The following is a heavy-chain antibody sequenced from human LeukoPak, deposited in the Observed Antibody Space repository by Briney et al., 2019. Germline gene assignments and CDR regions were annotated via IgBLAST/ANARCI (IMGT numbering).Heavy chain of an antibody. CDR2: ISHSGATT. CDR3: ARALPRGLYYGMDV. CDR1: RFTVSSND. V-gene: IGHV3-23*01. D-gene: IGHD3-16*01. J-gene: IGHJ6*02. Sequence: GGSLRLSCAASRFTVSSNDMSWVRQAPGKGLEWVSAISHSGATTYYADSVRGRFTISRDNSKNTLYLQMNSLRAEDTAIYHCARALPRGLYYGMDVWGQGTTVTVSS.